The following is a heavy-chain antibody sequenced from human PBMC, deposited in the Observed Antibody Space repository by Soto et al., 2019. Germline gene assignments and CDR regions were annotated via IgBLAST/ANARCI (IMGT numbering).Heavy chain of an antibody. CDR2: IYPADSET. D-gene: IGHD6-19*01. CDR1: GYSVNSYF. J-gene: IGHJ4*02. V-gene: IGHV5-51*01. CDR3: ARHKGPWSSGWYPNFDF. Sequence: PGESLKISCKSFGYSVNSYFTGWVRQMPGKGLEWMGIIYPADSETRYSPSFQGQVTISADKSINTAYLQWSSLKASDSAMYYCARHKGPWSSGWYPNFDFWGQGALVTVSS.